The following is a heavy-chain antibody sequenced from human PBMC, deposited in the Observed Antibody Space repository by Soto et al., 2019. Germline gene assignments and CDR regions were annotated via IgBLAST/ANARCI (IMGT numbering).Heavy chain of an antibody. CDR2: IYYSGST. CDR1: GGSISSYY. J-gene: IGHJ6*02. Sequence: SETLSLTCTVSGGSISSYYWSWIRQPPGKGLEWIGYIYYSGSTNYNPSLKSRVTISVDTSKNQFSLKLSSVTAADTAVYYCARVIINYLGGDYYYFGMDVWGQGTTVTV. D-gene: IGHD4-4*01. V-gene: IGHV4-59*01. CDR3: ARVIINYLGGDYYYFGMDV.